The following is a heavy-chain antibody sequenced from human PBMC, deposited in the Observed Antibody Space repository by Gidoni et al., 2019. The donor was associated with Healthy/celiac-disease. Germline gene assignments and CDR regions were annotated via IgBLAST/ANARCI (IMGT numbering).Heavy chain of an antibody. CDR3: ARQDIVVVPAANSHYGMDV. Sequence: EVQLVQSGAEVKKPGESLRISCKGSGYSFTSYWISWVRQMPGKGLEWMGRIDPSDSYTNYSPSFQGHVTISADKSISTAYLQWSSLKASDTAMYYCARQDIVVVPAANSHYGMDVWGQGTTVTVSS. CDR2: IDPSDSYT. CDR1: GYSFTSYW. J-gene: IGHJ6*02. V-gene: IGHV5-10-1*03. D-gene: IGHD2-2*01.